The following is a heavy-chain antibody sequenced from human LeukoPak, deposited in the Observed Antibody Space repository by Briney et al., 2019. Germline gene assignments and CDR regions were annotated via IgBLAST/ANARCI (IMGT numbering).Heavy chain of an antibody. Sequence: ASVKVSCKASGYTFTGYYMHWVRQAPGQGLEWMGWTNPNSGGTNYAQKFQGRVTMTRDTSISTAYMELSRLRSDDTAVYYCARDLNYYDSSGYYYQWGQGTLVTVSS. CDR1: GYTFTGYY. V-gene: IGHV1-2*02. J-gene: IGHJ4*02. CDR2: TNPNSGGT. CDR3: ARDLNYYDSSGYYYQ. D-gene: IGHD3-22*01.